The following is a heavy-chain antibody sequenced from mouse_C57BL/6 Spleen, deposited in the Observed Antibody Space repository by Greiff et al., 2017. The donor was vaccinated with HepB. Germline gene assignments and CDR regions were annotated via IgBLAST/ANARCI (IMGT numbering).Heavy chain of an antibody. Sequence: QVQLQQPGTELVKPGASVKLSCKASGYTFTSYWMHWVKQRPGQGLEWIGNINPSNGGTNYNEKFKSKATLTVDKSASTAYMQLSSLTAEDSAVYYCARGGYYDYDAWFAYWGQGTLVTVSA. CDR3: ARGGYYDYDAWFAY. CDR1: GYTFTSYW. CDR2: INPSNGGT. D-gene: IGHD2-4*01. J-gene: IGHJ3*01. V-gene: IGHV1-53*01.